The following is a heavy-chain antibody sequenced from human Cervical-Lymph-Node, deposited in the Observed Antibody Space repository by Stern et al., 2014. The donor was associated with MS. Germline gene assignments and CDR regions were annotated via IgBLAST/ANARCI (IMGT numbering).Heavy chain of an antibody. CDR1: GGTFSSHA. D-gene: IGHD4-17*01. CDR3: ASPTTVTVGAMDV. J-gene: IGHJ6*02. CDR2: IIPIFGTP. Sequence: VQLVESGDEIKKPGSSVKVSCKASGGTFSSHAINWVRQAPGQGLEWMGGIIPIFGTPNYAPKFQGRVTVTADDSTTTVYMELSSLRSEDTAVYYCASPTTVTVGAMDVWGQGTTVTVSS. V-gene: IGHV1-69*01.